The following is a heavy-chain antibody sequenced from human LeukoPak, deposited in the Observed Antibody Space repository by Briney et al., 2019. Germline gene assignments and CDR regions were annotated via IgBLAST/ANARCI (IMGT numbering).Heavy chain of an antibody. CDR2: ISAYNGNT. Sequence: ASVKVSCKASGYTFNSYGISWVRQAPGQGIEWMGWISAYNGNTNYAQKLQGRVTMTTDTSTSTAYMELRSLRSDDTAVYHCARDSDELEFDYWGQGTLVTVSS. D-gene: IGHD1-1*01. J-gene: IGHJ4*02. CDR3: ARDSDELEFDY. CDR1: GYTFNSYG. V-gene: IGHV1-18*01.